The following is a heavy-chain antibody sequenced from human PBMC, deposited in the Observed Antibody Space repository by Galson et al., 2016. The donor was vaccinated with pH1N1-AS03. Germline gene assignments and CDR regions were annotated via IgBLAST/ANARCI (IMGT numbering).Heavy chain of an antibody. CDR2: ITGVGVT. J-gene: IGHJ4*02. D-gene: IGHD2/OR15-2a*01. CDR1: GFAFRSHS. CDR3: TRDGTDTYFDFDF. Sequence: SLRLSCAASGFAFRSHSMNWVRQAPGKGLEWISYITGVGVTMYGDSVRGRFVLSRDNAKNSVSLQMNILRAEDTAIYYCTRDGTDTYFDFDFWGQGTLVTVSS. V-gene: IGHV3-48*03.